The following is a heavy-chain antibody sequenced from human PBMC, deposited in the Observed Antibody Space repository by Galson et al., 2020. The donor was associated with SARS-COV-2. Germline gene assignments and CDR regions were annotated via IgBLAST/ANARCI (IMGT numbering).Heavy chain of an antibody. D-gene: IGHD5-18*01. CDR3: ARRRVQLWFFDY. V-gene: IGHV4-39*01. Sequence: SETLSLTCTVSGGSISSSSYYWGWIRQPPGKGLEWIGSIYYSGSTYYNPSLKSRVTISVDTSKNQFSLKLSSVTAADTAVYYCARRRVQLWFFDYWGQGTLVTVSS. J-gene: IGHJ4*02. CDR1: GGSISSSSYY. CDR2: IYYSGST.